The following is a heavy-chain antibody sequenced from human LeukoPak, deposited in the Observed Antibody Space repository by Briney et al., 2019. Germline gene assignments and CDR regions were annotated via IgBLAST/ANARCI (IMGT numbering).Heavy chain of an antibody. J-gene: IGHJ6*02. D-gene: IGHD3-10*01. CDR1: GFTFDDYA. CDR3: AKDKVWFGEFLRGMDV. CDR2: ISWNSGRI. V-gene: IGHV3-9*01. Sequence: PGGSLRLSCAASGFTFDDYAMHWVRQVPGKGLEWVSGISWNSGRIAYADSVKGRFTISRDNAKNSLYLQMNSLRSEDTALYYCAKDKVWFGEFLRGMDVWGQGTTVIVSS.